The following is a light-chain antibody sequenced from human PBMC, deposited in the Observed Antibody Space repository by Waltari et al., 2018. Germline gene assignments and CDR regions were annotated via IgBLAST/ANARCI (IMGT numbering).Light chain of an antibody. CDR1: QCVSRH. V-gene: IGKV3-11*01. CDR3: QQRSNWPPPLT. CDR2: DAS. Sequence: EIVLTQSPATLSLSPGERATLPCSATQCVSRHLAWYQQKPRHAPTLLINDASNRATGIPARFSGSGSCTDFTLTISSLEPEDVAVDYCQQRSNWPPPLTFGGGTKVEIK. J-gene: IGKJ4*01.